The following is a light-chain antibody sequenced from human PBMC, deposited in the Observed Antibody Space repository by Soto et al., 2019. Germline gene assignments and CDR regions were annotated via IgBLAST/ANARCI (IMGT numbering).Light chain of an antibody. CDR3: QQYGSSRGT. CDR1: LCVSSGY. CDR2: GAS. V-gene: IGKV3-20*01. Sequence: EIVLTQSPGTLSLSPGERATLSCRASLCVSSGYLAWYQQKPGQAPRLLIYGASSRATGIPDRFSGSGSGTDFTLTNSRLEPEDFAVYYCQQYGSSRGTFGQGTKVEIK. J-gene: IGKJ1*01.